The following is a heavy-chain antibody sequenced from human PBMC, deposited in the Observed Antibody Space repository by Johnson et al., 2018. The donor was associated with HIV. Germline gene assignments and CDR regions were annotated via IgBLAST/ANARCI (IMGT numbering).Heavy chain of an antibody. CDR3: AKGWRQLWPTGDGAFDI. V-gene: IGHV3-30*04. Sequence: QVQLVESGGVVVQPGGSLRLSCAASGFTFSSYAMHWVRQAPGKGLEWVAVISYDGSNKYYADSVKGRFTISRDNSKNTLYLQMNSLRTGDTAVYYCAKGWRQLWPTGDGAFDIWGQGTMVTVSS. J-gene: IGHJ3*02. D-gene: IGHD5-18*01. CDR2: ISYDGSNK. CDR1: GFTFSSYA.